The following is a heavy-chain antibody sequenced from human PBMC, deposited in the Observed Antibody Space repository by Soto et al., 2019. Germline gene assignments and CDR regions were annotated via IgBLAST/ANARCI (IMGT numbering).Heavy chain of an antibody. CDR3: ARRDTSGFLRYFDN. D-gene: IGHD3-3*01. V-gene: IGHV1-69*06. CDR2: IVPNVGTV. J-gene: IGHJ4*02. Sequence: SVKVSCKSSGGTFGSFINYPINWVRQAPGQGLEWMGGIVPNVGTVNYAQKFRGKVTITADKSTGTAYMELSSLRSEDTALYYCARRDTSGFLRYFDNWGQGTQVTVSS. CDR1: GGTFGSFINYP.